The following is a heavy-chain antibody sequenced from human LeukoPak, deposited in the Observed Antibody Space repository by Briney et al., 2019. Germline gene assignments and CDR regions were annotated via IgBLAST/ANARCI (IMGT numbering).Heavy chain of an antibody. Sequence: SETLSLTCTVSGGSISSSSYYWGWIRQPPGKGLEWIGEINHSGSTNYNPSLKGRVTISVDTSKNQFSLKLSSVTAADTAVYYCARRFGVPWGQGTLVTVSS. CDR3: ARRFGVP. CDR2: INHSGST. V-gene: IGHV4-39*07. CDR1: GGSISSSSYY. J-gene: IGHJ5*02. D-gene: IGHD3-10*01.